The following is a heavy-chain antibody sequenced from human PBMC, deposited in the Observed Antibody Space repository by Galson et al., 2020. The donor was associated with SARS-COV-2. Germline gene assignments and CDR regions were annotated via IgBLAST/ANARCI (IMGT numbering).Heavy chain of an antibody. V-gene: IGHV4-34*01. CDR2: INSTRST. Sequence: SETLSLTCAVYGGSFSGYNCSCSRQHPAKGVQWIGEINSTRSTTYNTSPNSRVTITVDTSKNHFSLKLLSVTAADTAVYYCAREENFFLVVTATRMCYFDYCGRGTLATVSS. J-gene: IGHJ4*02. CDR3: AREENFFLVVTATRMCYFDY. CDR1: GGSFSGYN. D-gene: IGHD2-21*02.